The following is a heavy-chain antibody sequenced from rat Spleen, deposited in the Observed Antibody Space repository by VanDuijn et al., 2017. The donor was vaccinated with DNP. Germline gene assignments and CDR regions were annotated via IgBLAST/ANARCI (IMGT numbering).Heavy chain of an antibody. Sequence: EVQVVESGGGLVQPGNSLRLSCAASGFIFSDYAMAWVRQSPKMGLEWVATIIYDGGNTYYRDSVKGRFTISRDNAKSSLYLHMDSLRSEDTATYYCTTLNSGTYDSWGQGVMVTVSS. CDR1: GFIFSDYA. V-gene: IGHV5S10*01. D-gene: IGHD1-3*01. J-gene: IGHJ2*01. CDR2: IIYDGGNT. CDR3: TTLNSGTYDS.